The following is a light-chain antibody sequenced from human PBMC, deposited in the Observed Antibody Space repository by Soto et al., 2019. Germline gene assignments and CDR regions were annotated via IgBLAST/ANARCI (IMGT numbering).Light chain of an antibody. V-gene: IGKV3-15*01. CDR1: QSVSQSVSSK. CDR2: GAS. CDR3: QQYHNWPPT. J-gene: IGKJ1*01. Sequence: EIVMTQSPATLSVSPGARVTLSCRASQSVSQSVSSKLAWYQQKPGRAPRLLIHGASTRATGIPARFSGSGSGTEFTLTISSLQSEDLAVYFCQQYHNWPPTFGQGTKVEIK.